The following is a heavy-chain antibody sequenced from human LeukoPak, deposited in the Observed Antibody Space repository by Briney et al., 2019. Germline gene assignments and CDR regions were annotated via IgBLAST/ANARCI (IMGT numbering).Heavy chain of an antibody. V-gene: IGHV4-4*09. CDR1: GDSVSGHY. D-gene: IGHD2-15*01. J-gene: IGHJ4*02. Sequence: PSETLSLTCTVSGDSVSGHYWSWIRQAPGKGLECIGYIQVNGDTNYNPSLKDRGTLSLDTFKNQFSLRLRSVTAADTAVYYCARTARYFDSLGPGTLVTVFS. CDR2: IQVNGDT. CDR3: ARTARYFDS.